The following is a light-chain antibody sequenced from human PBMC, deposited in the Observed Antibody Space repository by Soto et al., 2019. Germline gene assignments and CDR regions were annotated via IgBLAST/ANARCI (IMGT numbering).Light chain of an antibody. V-gene: IGLV1-40*01. J-gene: IGLJ1*01. CDR3: QSYDSTLSARYV. Sequence: QSVLTLPPSVSGAPGQRVTISCTGSSSNIGANYDVHWYQHRPGTAPKLLIFGNNNRPSGVPDRFSGSKSGTSASLAITGLQAEDEGDYYCQSYDSTLSARYVFGTGTKVTVL. CDR2: GNN. CDR1: SSNIGANYD.